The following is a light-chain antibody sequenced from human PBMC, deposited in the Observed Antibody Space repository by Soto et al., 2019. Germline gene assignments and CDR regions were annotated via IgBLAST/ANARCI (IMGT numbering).Light chain of an antibody. V-gene: IGLV2-23*01. J-gene: IGLJ3*02. CDR1: SSDVGSYKF. Sequence: QSVLTQPASVSGSPGQSITISCTGTSSDVGSYKFVSWYQQHPGKAPKLMIYEGIKRPSGVSDRFSGSKSGNTASLTISGLQAEDEADYYCCSYAGSRTSWLFGGGTKLTVL. CDR2: EGI. CDR3: CSYAGSRTSWL.